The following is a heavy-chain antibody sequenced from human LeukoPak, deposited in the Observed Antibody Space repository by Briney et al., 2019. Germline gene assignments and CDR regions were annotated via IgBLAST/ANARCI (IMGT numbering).Heavy chain of an antibody. CDR1: DGSISSGDHF. Sequence: PSQTLSLTCTVSDGSISSGDHFWSWIRQPPGKGLEWIGHIFNSGNTLYNPSLKSRIAISEDTAKNQYFLNLNSVTAADTAVYYCARGRGYGYGIVYWGQGTLVTVSS. V-gene: IGHV4-30-4*08. CDR3: ARGRGYGYGIVY. CDR2: IFNSGNT. J-gene: IGHJ4*02. D-gene: IGHD5-18*01.